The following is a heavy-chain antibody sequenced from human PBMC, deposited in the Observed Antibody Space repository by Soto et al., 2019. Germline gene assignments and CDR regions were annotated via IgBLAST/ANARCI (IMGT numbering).Heavy chain of an antibody. CDR3: AREDERWLQRYYFDY. Sequence: GASVKVSCKASGGTFSSYAISWVRQAPGQGLEWMGGIIPIFGTANYAQKFQGRVTITADESTSTAYMELSSLRSEDTAVYYCAREDERWLQRYYFDYWGQGTLVTVSS. V-gene: IGHV1-69*13. CDR2: IIPIFGTA. D-gene: IGHD5-12*01. J-gene: IGHJ4*02. CDR1: GGTFSSYA.